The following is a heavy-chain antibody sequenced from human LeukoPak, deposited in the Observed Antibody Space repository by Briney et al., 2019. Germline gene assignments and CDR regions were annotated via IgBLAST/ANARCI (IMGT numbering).Heavy chain of an antibody. CDR2: IYPGDSDT. D-gene: IGHD2-15*01. J-gene: IGHJ3*01. Sequence: GESLKISCKGSGYTFTNYWIGWVRQMPGKGLEWMGIIYPGDSDTRYSPSFQGQVTISVDKSINTAYVQWSSLKASDTASYYCETRGFCSGDGCHSNAFDLWGHGRIVIVSS. CDR3: ETRGFCSGDGCHSNAFDL. V-gene: IGHV5-51*01. CDR1: GYTFTNYW.